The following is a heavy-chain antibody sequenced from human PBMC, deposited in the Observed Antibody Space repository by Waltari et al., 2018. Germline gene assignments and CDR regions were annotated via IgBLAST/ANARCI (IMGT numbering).Heavy chain of an antibody. CDR1: GFRFGSYW. V-gene: IGHV3-74*01. J-gene: IGHJ4*02. D-gene: IGHD3-10*01. CDR3: ARDYYYSIDY. Sequence: EVQLVESGGGLVQPGGSLRLSCAASGFRFGSYWMNWVRQAPGKGPVWVSRIVRDGSITSYADSVKGRFTISRDNAKNTLYLQMNSLRDEDTAVYYCARDYYYSIDYWGQGTVVTVSS. CDR2: IVRDGSIT.